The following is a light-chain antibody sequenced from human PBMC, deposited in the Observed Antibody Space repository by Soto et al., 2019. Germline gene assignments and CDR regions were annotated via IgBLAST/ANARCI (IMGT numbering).Light chain of an antibody. CDR1: QSVSNTC. CDR3: QQYGRSPPGT. Sequence: EIVLTQSPGALSLSAGERATLSCRVSQSVSNTCLGWYQQKPGQAPRLLIYGTSNRASGIPDRFSGSGSGTDFTLTISRLEPEDFAVYNCQQYGRSPPGTFGQGTKLEIK. CDR2: GTS. J-gene: IGKJ2*02. V-gene: IGKV3-20*01.